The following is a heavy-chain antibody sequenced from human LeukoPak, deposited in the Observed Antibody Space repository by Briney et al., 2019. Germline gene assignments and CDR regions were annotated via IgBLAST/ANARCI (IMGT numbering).Heavy chain of an antibody. CDR1: GASFSGYY. Sequence: SETLSLTCAVYGASFSGYYWSWIRQPPGKGLEWIGEINHSGSTNYNPSLKSRVTISVDTSKNQFSLKLSSVTAADTAVYYCARSRGSYYGWFDPWGQGTLVTVSS. CDR2: INHSGST. CDR3: ARSRGSYYGWFDP. V-gene: IGHV4-34*01. J-gene: IGHJ5*02. D-gene: IGHD1-26*01.